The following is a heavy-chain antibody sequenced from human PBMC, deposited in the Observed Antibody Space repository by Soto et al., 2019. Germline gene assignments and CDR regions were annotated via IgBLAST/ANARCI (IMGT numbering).Heavy chain of an antibody. CDR1: GFTFSSYG. V-gene: IGHV3-30*18. Sequence: GGSLRLSCAASGFTFSSYGMHWVRQAPGKGLEWVAVISYDGSNKYYADSVKGRFTISRDNSKNTLYLQMNSLRAEDTAVYYCAKDSGDIVVVVAASLGLAFDYWGQGTLVTVSS. CDR2: ISYDGSNK. CDR3: AKDSGDIVVVVAASLGLAFDY. D-gene: IGHD2-15*01. J-gene: IGHJ4*02.